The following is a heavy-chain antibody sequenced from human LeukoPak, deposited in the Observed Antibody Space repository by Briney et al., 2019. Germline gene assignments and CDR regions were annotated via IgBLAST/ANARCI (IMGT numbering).Heavy chain of an antibody. J-gene: IGHJ2*01. Sequence: SETLSLTCTVSGVSISSYYWSWIRQPAGKGLEWIGRIYTSGSTNYNPSLKSRVTMSVDTSKNQFSLKLSSVPAADTAVYYCARVERDRLRPSYFDLWGRGTLVTVSS. V-gene: IGHV4-4*07. CDR1: GVSISSYY. CDR3: ARVERDRLRPSYFDL. D-gene: IGHD4-17*01. CDR2: IYTSGST.